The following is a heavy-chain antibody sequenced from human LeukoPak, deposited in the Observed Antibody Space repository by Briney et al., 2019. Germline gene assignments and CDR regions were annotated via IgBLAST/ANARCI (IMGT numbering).Heavy chain of an antibody. D-gene: IGHD3-3*02. Sequence: GGSLGLSCAASGFTFSGYALHWVRQAPRKGLEWVAVISFDGTNTYYADSVKGRFTISRDDSKNTVYLQMNSMRAEDTAVYYCARVAIFGVVIAPDYWGQGTLVTVSS. J-gene: IGHJ4*02. CDR1: GFTFSGYA. CDR3: ARVAIFGVVIAPDY. V-gene: IGHV3-30*01. CDR2: ISFDGTNT.